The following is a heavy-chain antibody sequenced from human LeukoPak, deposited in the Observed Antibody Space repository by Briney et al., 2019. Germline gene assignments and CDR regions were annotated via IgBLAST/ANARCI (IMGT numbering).Heavy chain of an antibody. J-gene: IGHJ4*02. CDR3: AGSPRIAAAGYYDY. CDR2: ISAYNGNT. CDR1: GYTFTTYG. V-gene: IGHV1-18*01. D-gene: IGHD6-13*01. Sequence: ASVKVSCKASGYTFTTYGINWVRQAPGQGLEWMGWISAYNGNTNYAQKVQGRVTMTTDTSTSTAYMELRSLRFDDTAVYYCAGSPRIAAAGYYDYWGQGTLVTVSS.